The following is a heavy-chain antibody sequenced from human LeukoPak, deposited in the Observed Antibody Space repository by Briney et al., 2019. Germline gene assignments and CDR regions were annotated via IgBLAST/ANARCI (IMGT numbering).Heavy chain of an antibody. Sequence: SETLSLTCAVYGGSFSGYYWSWIRQPPGKGLEWIGEINHSGSTNYNPSLKSRVTISVDTSKNQFSLKLSSVTAADTAVYYCARGCSGGSCPVDYWGQGTLVTVSS. CDR1: GGSFSGYY. D-gene: IGHD2-15*01. J-gene: IGHJ4*02. CDR2: INHSGST. V-gene: IGHV4-34*01. CDR3: ARGCSGGSCPVDY.